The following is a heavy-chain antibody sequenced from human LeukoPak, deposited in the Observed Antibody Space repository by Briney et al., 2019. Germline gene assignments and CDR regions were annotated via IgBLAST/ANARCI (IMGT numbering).Heavy chain of an antibody. D-gene: IGHD6-19*01. J-gene: IGHJ6*02. Sequence: ASVKVSCKASGYTFTGYYMHWVRQAPGQGLEWMGWIHPNSGGTNYAQKFQGRVTMTRDTSISTAYMELRRLRSDDTAVYYCARDLLTVSYSSGWYVEDYYYGMDVWGQGTTVTVSS. CDR2: IHPNSGGT. CDR3: ARDLLTVSYSSGWYVEDYYYGMDV. V-gene: IGHV1-2*02. CDR1: GYTFTGYY.